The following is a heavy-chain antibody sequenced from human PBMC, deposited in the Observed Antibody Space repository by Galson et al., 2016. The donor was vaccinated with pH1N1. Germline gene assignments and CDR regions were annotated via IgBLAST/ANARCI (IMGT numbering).Heavy chain of an antibody. J-gene: IGHJ4*02. CDR2: INEDGSNI. Sequence: SLRLSCAASGFSLSSFWMTWVRQAPEKGLEWVANINEDGSNIYYVDSVKGRFTFSRDNAKNSLYMQMNSLRAEDTAVYYCARSIGNIGAHWGQGTLVTVSS. D-gene: IGHD5-12*01. CDR3: ARSIGNIGAH. CDR1: GFSLSSFW. V-gene: IGHV3-7*01.